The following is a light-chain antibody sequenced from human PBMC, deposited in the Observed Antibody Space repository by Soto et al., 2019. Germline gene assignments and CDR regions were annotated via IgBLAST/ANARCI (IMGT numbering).Light chain of an antibody. CDR1: QSISSW. V-gene: IGKV1-5*03. J-gene: IGKJ1*01. Sequence: DIQMTQSSSTLSASVGDRVTITCRASQSISSWLAWYQQKPGKAPKVLIYKASSLESGVPSRFSGSGSVTEFTLTISSLQPDDFATYYCQQYNTYPWTFGQGTQVEIK. CDR2: KAS. CDR3: QQYNTYPWT.